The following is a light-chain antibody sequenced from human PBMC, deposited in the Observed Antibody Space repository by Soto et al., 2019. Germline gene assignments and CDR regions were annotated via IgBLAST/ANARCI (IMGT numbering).Light chain of an antibody. CDR1: QDISNG. Sequence: DIQMTQSPPSLSASVGDRVTISCRASQDISNGLNWYQQKPGQAPKLLIYGASNLETGVPSRFSGSGSGTDFVFTIRSLQPEDIATYYCQQYDSLPPWTFGQGTKVDIK. CDR2: GAS. V-gene: IGKV1-33*01. J-gene: IGKJ1*01. CDR3: QQYDSLPPWT.